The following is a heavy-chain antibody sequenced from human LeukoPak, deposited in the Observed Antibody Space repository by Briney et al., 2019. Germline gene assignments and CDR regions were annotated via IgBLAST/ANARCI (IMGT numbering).Heavy chain of an antibody. V-gene: IGHV3-64*01. CDR3: ARGEPDCAGDCPYWYLDL. CDR2: ISSNGGRT. CDR1: GFTFSTSA. Sequence: EGSLRLSCAVSGFTFSTSAMHWVRQAPGKGLEYVSAISSNGGRTYYANSVKGRFTISRDNSKNTVFLQMGSLRTEDMAVYYCARGEPDCAGDCPYWYLDLWGRGTLVTVSS. D-gene: IGHD2-21*02. J-gene: IGHJ2*01.